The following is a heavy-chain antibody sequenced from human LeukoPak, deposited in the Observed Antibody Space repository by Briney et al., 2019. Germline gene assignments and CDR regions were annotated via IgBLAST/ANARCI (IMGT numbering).Heavy chain of an antibody. D-gene: IGHD6-19*01. CDR1: GFTFSSYA. J-gene: IGHJ4*02. Sequence: PGGSLRLSCAASGFTFSSYAMHWVRQAPGKGLEWVAVISYDGSNKYYADSAKGRFTISRDNSKNTLYLQMNSLRAEDTAVYYCARDRASSGWYSVDYWGQGTLVTVSS. CDR2: ISYDGSNK. CDR3: ARDRASSGWYSVDY. V-gene: IGHV3-30*04.